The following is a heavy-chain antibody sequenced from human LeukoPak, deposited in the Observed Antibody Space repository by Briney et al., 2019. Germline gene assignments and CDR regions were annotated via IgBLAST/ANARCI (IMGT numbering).Heavy chain of an antibody. J-gene: IGHJ3*02. CDR3: ARVRYSSSWLSYDAFDI. V-gene: IGHV1-2*02. D-gene: IGHD6-13*01. Sequence: ASVKVSCKASGYTFTGYYMHWVRQAPGQGLEWTGWINPNSGGTNYAQKFQGRVTMTRDTSISTAYMELSRLRSDDTAVYYCARVRYSSSWLSYDAFDIWGQGTMVTVSS. CDR1: GYTFTGYY. CDR2: INPNSGGT.